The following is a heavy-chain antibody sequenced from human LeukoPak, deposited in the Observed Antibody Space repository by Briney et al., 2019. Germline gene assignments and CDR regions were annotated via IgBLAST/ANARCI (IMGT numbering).Heavy chain of an antibody. CDR1: GFIINDYY. J-gene: IGHJ4*02. V-gene: IGHV3-11*01. CDR3: ARRAGAYSHPYDY. D-gene: IGHD4/OR15-4a*01. Sequence: PGGSLRLSCAASGFIINDYYMTWIRQTPGKGLEWISDISDTGFATYYADSVRGRFTISRDNAKNSMYLQMNSLRAEDTAVYYCARRAGAYSHPYDYWGQGTLVTVSS. CDR2: ISDTGFAT.